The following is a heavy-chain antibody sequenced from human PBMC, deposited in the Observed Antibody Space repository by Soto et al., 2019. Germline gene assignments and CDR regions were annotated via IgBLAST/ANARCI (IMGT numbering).Heavy chain of an antibody. CDR1: GGSVSSGSYY. D-gene: IGHD6-19*01. V-gene: IGHV4-61*01. J-gene: IGHJ4*02. CDR3: ARGFNSGWDPLDY. CDR2: IYYSGST. Sequence: TVSGGSVSSGSYYWSWIRQPPGKGLEWIGYIYYSGSTNYNPSLKSRVTISVDTSKNQFSLKLSSVTAADTAVYYCARGFNSGWDPLDYWGQGTLVTVSS.